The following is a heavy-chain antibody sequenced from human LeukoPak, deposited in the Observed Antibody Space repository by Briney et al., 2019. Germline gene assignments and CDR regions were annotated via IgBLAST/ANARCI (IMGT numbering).Heavy chain of an antibody. V-gene: IGHV4-4*07. J-gene: IGHJ6*03. CDR1: GGSISSYY. CDR2: IYTSGST. Sequence: SETLSLTCTVSGGSISSYYWSWIRQPAGKGLEWIGRIYTSGSTNYNPSLKSRVIMSVDTSKNQFSLKLSSVTAADAAVYYCARVYPRGYYYMDVWGKGTTVTVSS. CDR3: ARVYPRGYYYMDV. D-gene: IGHD3-10*01.